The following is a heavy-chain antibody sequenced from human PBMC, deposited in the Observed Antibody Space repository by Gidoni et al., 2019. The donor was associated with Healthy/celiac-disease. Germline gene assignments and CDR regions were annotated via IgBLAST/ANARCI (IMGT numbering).Heavy chain of an antibody. CDR3: AKVDIAAAGNRYYYYGMDV. CDR2: ISWNSGSI. D-gene: IGHD6-13*01. J-gene: IGHJ6*02. CDR1: GFTFDAYA. Sequence: EVQLVESGGGLVQPGRSLRLSCSASGFTFDAYAKHWVRQAPGKGLEGVSGISWNSGSIGYADSVKGRFTISRDNAKNSLYLQMNSLRAEDTALYYCAKVDIAAAGNRYYYYGMDVWGQGTTVTVSS. V-gene: IGHV3-9*01.